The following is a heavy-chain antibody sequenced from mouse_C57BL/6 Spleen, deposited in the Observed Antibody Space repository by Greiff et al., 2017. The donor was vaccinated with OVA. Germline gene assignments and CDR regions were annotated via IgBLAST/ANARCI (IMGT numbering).Heavy chain of an antibody. CDR3: WSNFDYYAMDY. D-gene: IGHD2-5*01. V-gene: IGHV5-6*02. Sequence: DVMLVESGGDLVKPGGSLKLSCAASGFTFSSYGMSWVRQTPDKRLEWVATISSGGSYTYYPDSVKGRFTISRDNAKNTLYLQMSSLKSEDTAMYYCWSNFDYYAMDYWGQGTSVTVSS. J-gene: IGHJ4*01. CDR2: ISSGGSYT. CDR1: GFTFSSYG.